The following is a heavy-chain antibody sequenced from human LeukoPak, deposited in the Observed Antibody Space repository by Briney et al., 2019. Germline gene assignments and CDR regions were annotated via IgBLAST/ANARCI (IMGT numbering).Heavy chain of an antibody. J-gene: IGHJ3*02. Sequence: SETLSLTCTVSGGSISSYYWSWIRQPPGKGLEWVGYIYYSGSTNYNPSLKSRVTISVDTSKNQFSLKLSSVTAADTAVYYCARHMRGEATAYAFDIWGQGTMVTVSS. CDR3: ARHMRGEATAYAFDI. V-gene: IGHV4-59*08. D-gene: IGHD3-10*01. CDR1: GGSISSYY. CDR2: IYYSGST.